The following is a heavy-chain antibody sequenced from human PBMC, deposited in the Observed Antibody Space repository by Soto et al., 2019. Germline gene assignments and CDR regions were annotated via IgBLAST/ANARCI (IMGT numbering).Heavy chain of an antibody. V-gene: IGHV1-18*01. CDR1: GYTFTSYG. CDR2: ISAYNGNT. D-gene: IGHD3-16*01. Sequence: QVQLVQSGAEVKKPGASVKVSCKASGYTFTSYGITWVRQAPGQGLEWMGWISAYNGNTNYAQKLQGRVTINTETSTSTAYMELRSLRSDDTAVYYCARAKYPYWALDYWGQGTLVTVSS. J-gene: IGHJ4*02. CDR3: ARAKYPYWALDY.